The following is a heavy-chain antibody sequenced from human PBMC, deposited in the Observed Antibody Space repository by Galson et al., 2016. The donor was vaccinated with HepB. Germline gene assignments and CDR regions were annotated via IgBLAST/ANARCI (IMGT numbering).Heavy chain of an antibody. Sequence: SVKVSCKASGGTFSSYAISWVRQAPGQGLEWMGGIIPMFGTPNCTQKFQGRVTITADESTSTAYMELSSLRFEDTAVYYCANYDGWFDPWGQGTLVTVSS. D-gene: IGHD3-22*01. V-gene: IGHV1-69*13. CDR2: IIPMFGTP. J-gene: IGHJ5*02. CDR3: ANYDGWFDP. CDR1: GGTFSSYA.